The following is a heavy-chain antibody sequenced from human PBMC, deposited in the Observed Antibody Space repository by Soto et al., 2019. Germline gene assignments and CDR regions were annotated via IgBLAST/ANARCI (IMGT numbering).Heavy chain of an antibody. J-gene: IGHJ4*02. V-gene: IGHV3-23*01. Sequence: GGSLRLSCAASGFTFSRYAMSWVRQAPGKGLEWVSVISGGGSTTSYADSVKGRFTISRDNSRNTLNLQMGGLRAGDTGVYYCAKGASATVIDVGTTLYDYWSQGTLVTVSS. CDR1: GFTFSRYA. CDR3: AKGASATVIDVGTTLYDY. D-gene: IGHD3-22*01. CDR2: ISGGGSTT.